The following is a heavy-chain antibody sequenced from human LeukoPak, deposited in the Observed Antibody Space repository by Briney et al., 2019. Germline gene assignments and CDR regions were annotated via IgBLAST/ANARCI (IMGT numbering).Heavy chain of an antibody. J-gene: IGHJ4*02. CDR3: ARQTGVGLFILP. D-gene: IGHD3-3*01. V-gene: IGHV4-39*01. Sequence: SETLSLTCTVSGASISGSSHYFWGWIRRPPGKGLEWVGSIYYSGNTYYNPSLKSRVTISVDTSKNQSSLKLTSVTAADTAVYYCARQTGVGLFILPGGQGTLVTVSS. CDR1: GASISGSSHYF. CDR2: IYYSGNT.